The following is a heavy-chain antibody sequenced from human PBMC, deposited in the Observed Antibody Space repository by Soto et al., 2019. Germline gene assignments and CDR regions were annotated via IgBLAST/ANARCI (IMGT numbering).Heavy chain of an antibody. D-gene: IGHD4-4*01. J-gene: IGHJ3*02. CDR3: AKTITVTTPDGFDI. V-gene: IGHV1-2*02. CDR1: GYTFTGYF. Sequence: GASVKVSCKASGYTFTGYFMHWVRQAPGQGLEWMGWINTYNGDTNFAQKFQGRITMTRDTSITTAYMERSRLRSDDTAMYYCAKTITVTTPDGFDIWGQGTMVTVSS. CDR2: INTYNGDT.